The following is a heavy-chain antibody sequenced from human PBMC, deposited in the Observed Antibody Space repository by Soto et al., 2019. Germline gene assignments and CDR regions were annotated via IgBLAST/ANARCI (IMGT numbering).Heavy chain of an antibody. CDR1: GFTFSHYA. D-gene: IGHD1-1*01. Sequence: QVQLVESGGGVVQPGRSLRLSCAASGFTFSHYAMHWVRQAPGKGLEWVALMSYDGSNEYYADSVKGRFTISRDNSKNTLYLQMNSLRAEDTAVYYCAKYGIHDVDYWGQGTLVTVSS. V-gene: IGHV3-30*18. J-gene: IGHJ4*02. CDR3: AKYGIHDVDY. CDR2: MSYDGSNE.